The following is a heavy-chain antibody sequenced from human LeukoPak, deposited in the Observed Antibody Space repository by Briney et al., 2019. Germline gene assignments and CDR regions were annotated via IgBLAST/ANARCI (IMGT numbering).Heavy chain of an antibody. CDR2: IYYTGST. CDR3: AAMEVGIRGYSGHDADY. V-gene: IGHV4-59*12. CDR1: GGSITSYY. J-gene: IGHJ4*02. Sequence: SETLSLTCSVSGGSITSYYRSWIRQPPGKGLEWIGYIYYTGSTDYNPSLKSRVTISIDTSKNQFSLKLTSVTAADTAVYYCAAMEVGIRGYSGHDADYWGQGTLVTVSS. D-gene: IGHD5-12*01.